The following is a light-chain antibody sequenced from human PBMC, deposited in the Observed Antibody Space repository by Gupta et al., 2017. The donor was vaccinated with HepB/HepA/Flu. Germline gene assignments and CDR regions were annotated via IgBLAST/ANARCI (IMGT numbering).Light chain of an antibody. CDR1: PGISSY. J-gene: IGKJ1*01. V-gene: IGKV1-8*01. Sequence: AIGMAQTPSACYASTGDRVIITGRASPGISSYLAWYQQKPGKAPKLLLYAASTLQSGVPSRFSRSGSGTYFTLTISCLQSEDFATYYCQQYYSYPRTFGQGTKVESK. CDR2: AAS. CDR3: QQYYSYPRT.